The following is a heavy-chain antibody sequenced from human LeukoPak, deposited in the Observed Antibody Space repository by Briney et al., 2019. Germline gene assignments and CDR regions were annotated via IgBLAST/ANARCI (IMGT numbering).Heavy chain of an antibody. CDR1: NGSISSYH. J-gene: IGHJ4*02. D-gene: IGHD1-26*01. Sequence: PSETLSLTCTVSNGSISSYHWSWVRQPPGKGLEWIGYILTSGTTNYNPSLKSRLTISVDTSKNQFTLKLSSATAADTAVYYCARLRVSGSYLYYFDYWGQGTLVTVSS. CDR2: ILTSGTT. CDR3: ARLRVSGSYLYYFDY. V-gene: IGHV4-4*09.